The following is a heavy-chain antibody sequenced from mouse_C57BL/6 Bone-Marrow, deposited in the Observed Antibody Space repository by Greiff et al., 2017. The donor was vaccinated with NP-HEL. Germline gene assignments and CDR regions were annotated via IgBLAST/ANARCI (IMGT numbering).Heavy chain of an antibody. D-gene: IGHD1-1*01. J-gene: IGHJ1*03. CDR3: ARRDRLLRFPHWYFDV. V-gene: IGHV1-76*01. CDR1: GYTFTDYY. Sequence: QVQLQQSGAELVRPGASVKLSCKASGYTFTDYYINWVKQRPGQGLEWIARIYPGSGNTYYNEQFKGKGTLTAEKSSSTAYMQLSSLTSEDSAVYFCARRDRLLRFPHWYFDVWGTGTTVTVSS. CDR2: IYPGSGNT.